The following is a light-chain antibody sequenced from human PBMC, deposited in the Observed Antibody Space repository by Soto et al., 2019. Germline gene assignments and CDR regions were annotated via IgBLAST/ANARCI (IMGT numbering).Light chain of an antibody. CDR1: QSLSDNY. J-gene: IGKJ1*01. CDR2: GAS. CDR3: QQYVTSRT. V-gene: IGKV3-20*01. Sequence: EIVLTQSPGTLALSPGARATLSCRASQSLSDNYLAWYQQKPGQAPRLLIYGASSRAAGISDRFSGSGSGTDFTLTISRLEPEDSAVYYCQQYVTSRTFGQGTKVELK.